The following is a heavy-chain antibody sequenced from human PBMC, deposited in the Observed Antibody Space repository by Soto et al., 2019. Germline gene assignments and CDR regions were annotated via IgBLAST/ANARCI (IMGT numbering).Heavy chain of an antibody. J-gene: IGHJ5*02. D-gene: IGHD3-16*01. V-gene: IGHV3-30-3*01. CDR3: GGVGYGVSLGQGFDP. CDR1: GLPFSGYA. CDR2: ISHDASGT. Sequence: QGQLMESGGGVVLPGRSLRLSCAASGLPFSGYAMHWVRQAPGKGLEWVAAISHDASGTFYADSVKGRFTISRDDSKKMLVRHMNSLGPAETAVYHCGGVGYGVSLGQGFDPWGQGTLVTVSS.